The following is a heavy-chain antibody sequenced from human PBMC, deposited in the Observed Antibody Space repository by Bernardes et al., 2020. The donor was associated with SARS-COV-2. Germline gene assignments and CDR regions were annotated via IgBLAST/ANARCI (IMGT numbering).Heavy chain of an antibody. J-gene: IGHJ3*02. CDR2: VYYSGTT. CDR1: GGSISSSHYY. Sequence: SETLSLTCTVSGGSISSSHYYWAWIRQPPGKGLQWIGNVYYSGTTYHNPSHESRVTISLDTSKNQFSLKLTSVTAADTAVYFCALTTVVPWAFDIWGQGTMVTVSS. V-gene: IGHV4-39*07. CDR3: ALTTVVPWAFDI. D-gene: IGHD4-17*01.